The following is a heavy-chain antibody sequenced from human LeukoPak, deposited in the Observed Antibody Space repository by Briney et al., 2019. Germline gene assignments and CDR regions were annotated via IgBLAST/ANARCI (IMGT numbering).Heavy chain of an antibody. D-gene: IGHD5-18*01. CDR2: IYYSGDT. J-gene: IGHJ4*02. CDR3: ARSGYSYGLVDY. V-gene: IGHV4-59*01. Sequence: SETLSLTCTVSGGSISSDYWSWIRQPPGQGLDWIGYIYYSGDTNYNPSLKSRVTISVDTSKNQFSLKLSSVTAADTAVYYCARSGYSYGLVDYWGQGTLVTVSS. CDR1: GGSISSDY.